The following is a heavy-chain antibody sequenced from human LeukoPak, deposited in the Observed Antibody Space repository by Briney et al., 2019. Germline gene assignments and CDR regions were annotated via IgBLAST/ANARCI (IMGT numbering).Heavy chain of an antibody. CDR1: GFTVSSNY. CDR3: ARGTYGSGSYSPLDY. CDR2: IYSGGST. J-gene: IGHJ4*02. V-gene: IGHV3-66*01. Sequence: GGSLRLSCAASGFTVSSNYMSWVRQAPGKGLEWVSVIYSGGSTYYADSVKGRFTIFRDNSKNTLYLQMNSLRAEDTAVYYCARGTYGSGSYSPLDYWGQGTLVTVSS. D-gene: IGHD3-10*01.